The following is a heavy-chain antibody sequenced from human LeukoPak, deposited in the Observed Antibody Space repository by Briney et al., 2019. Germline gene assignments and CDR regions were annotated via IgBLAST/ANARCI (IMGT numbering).Heavy chain of an antibody. CDR2: INHSGST. J-gene: IGHJ4*02. CDR3: ARHGRYCSSTSCPALDY. Sequence: PSETLSLTCAVYGGSFSGYYWSWIRQPPGKGLEWIGEINHSGSTNYNPSLKSRVTISVDTSKNQFSLKLSSVTAADTAVYYCARHGRYCSSTSCPALDYWGQGTLVTVSS. CDR1: GGSFSGYY. V-gene: IGHV4-34*01. D-gene: IGHD2-2*01.